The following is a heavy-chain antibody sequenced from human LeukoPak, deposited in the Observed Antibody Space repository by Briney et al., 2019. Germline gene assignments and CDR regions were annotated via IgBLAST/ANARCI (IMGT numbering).Heavy chain of an antibody. CDR1: GGTFSSYA. D-gene: IGHD2-2*02. J-gene: IGHJ4*02. V-gene: IGHV1-69*13. Sequence: SVKVSCKASGGTFSSYAISWVRQAPGQGLEWMGGIIPIFGTANYAQKFQGRVTITADESTSTAYMELSSLRSEDTAVYYCARTLYCSSTSCYTDLGYCGQGILVTVSS. CDR3: ARTLYCSSTSCYTDLGY. CDR2: IIPIFGTA.